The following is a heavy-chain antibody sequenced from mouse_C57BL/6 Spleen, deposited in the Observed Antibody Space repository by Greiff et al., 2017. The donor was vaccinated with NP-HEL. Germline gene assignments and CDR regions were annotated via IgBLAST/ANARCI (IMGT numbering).Heavy chain of an antibody. CDR2: IDPSDSET. J-gene: IGHJ2*01. CDR1: GYTFTSYW. V-gene: IGHV1-52*01. Sequence: QVQLQQPGAELVRPGSSVKLSCKASGYTFTSYWMHWVKQRPIQGLEWIGNIDPSDSETHYNQKFKDKATLTVDKSSSTAYMQLSSLTSEDSAVYYCARLRGLGLYFDYWGQGTTLTVSS. CDR3: ARLRGLGLYFDY. D-gene: IGHD3-3*01.